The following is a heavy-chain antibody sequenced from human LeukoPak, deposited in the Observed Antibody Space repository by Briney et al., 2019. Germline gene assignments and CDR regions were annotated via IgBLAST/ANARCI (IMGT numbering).Heavy chain of an antibody. D-gene: IGHD5-12*01. J-gene: IGHJ4*02. CDR1: GFTFSSYE. Sequence: GGSLRLSCAASGFTFSSYEMNWVRQAPGKGLEWVSYISSSGSTIYYADSVKGRFTISRDNAKNSLYLQMNSLRAEDTAVYYCARAPPWLTLWGQGTLVTVSS. V-gene: IGHV3-48*03. CDR3: ARAPPWLTL. CDR2: ISSSGSTI.